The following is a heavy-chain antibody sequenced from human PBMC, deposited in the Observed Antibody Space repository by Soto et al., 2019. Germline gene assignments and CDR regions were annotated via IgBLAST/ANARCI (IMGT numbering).Heavy chain of an antibody. V-gene: IGHV1-69*06. D-gene: IGHD3-3*01. J-gene: IGHJ6*02. Sequence: SVKVSCKASGVTFSSYAISWVRQAPGQGLEWMGGMSPIFGTPNYAQKFQGRVTMTADKSTTTAYMELRSLRSEDTAVYYCARNSDNTIFGEVKPLSVSPYYFYYGMDVWGQGTTVTVSS. CDR2: MSPIFGTP. CDR3: ARNSDNTIFGEVKPLSVSPYYFYYGMDV. CDR1: GVTFSSYA.